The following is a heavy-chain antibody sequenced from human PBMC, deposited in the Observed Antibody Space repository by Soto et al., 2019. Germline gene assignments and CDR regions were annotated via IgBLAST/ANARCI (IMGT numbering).Heavy chain of an antibody. CDR1: GFTFSNYA. D-gene: IGHD6-13*01. CDR3: AKGGDSSSWKNWFDP. CDR2: ISGSGSSI. Sequence: EVQLLKSGGGLVQPGGSLRLSCAASGFTFSNYAMTWVRQAPGKGLEWVSGISGSGSSIYYADSVKGRFTISRDNSKNTLYLQMNSLRAEDTAVYYCAKGGDSSSWKNWFDPWGQGTLVTVSS. V-gene: IGHV3-23*01. J-gene: IGHJ5*02.